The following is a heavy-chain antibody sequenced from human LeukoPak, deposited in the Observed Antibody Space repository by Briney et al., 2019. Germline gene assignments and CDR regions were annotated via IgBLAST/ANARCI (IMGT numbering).Heavy chain of an antibody. CDR3: AREFWYDP. CDR1: GYTFTGYY. Sequence: GASVKVSCKASGYTFTGYYMHWVRQAPGRGLEWMGLINPNSGGTNYAQKFQGRVTMTRDTSISTAYMEMSRLRSDNTAVYYCAREFWYDPWGQGTLVTVSS. CDR2: INPNSGGT. J-gene: IGHJ5*02. V-gene: IGHV1-2*06.